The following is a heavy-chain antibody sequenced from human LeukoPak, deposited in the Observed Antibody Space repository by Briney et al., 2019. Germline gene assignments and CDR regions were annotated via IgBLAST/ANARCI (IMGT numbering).Heavy chain of an antibody. J-gene: IGHJ4*02. D-gene: IGHD2-2*01. V-gene: IGHV4-59*08. CDR2: SYYSGST. Sequence: SETLSLTCTVSGGSMNNYCWNWIRQPPGKGMEWIGYSYYSGSTNYNPSLKSRVNISVDTSKNQFSLNLSSVTAADTAVYYCARLGSVAMPFDYWGQGTLVTVSS. CDR3: ARLGSVAMPFDY. CDR1: GGSMNNYC.